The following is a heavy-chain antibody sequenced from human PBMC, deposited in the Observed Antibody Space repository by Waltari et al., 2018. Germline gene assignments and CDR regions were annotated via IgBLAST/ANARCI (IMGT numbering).Heavy chain of an antibody. V-gene: IGHV3-33*01. D-gene: IGHD3-22*01. J-gene: IGHJ4*02. CDR1: GFTFSSYG. Sequence: QVQLVESGGGVVQPGRSLRLSCAASGFTFSSYGMHWVRQAPGKGLEWVAVIWYDGSNKYYADSVKGRFTISRDKSKNTLYLQRNSLRAEDTAVYYCARDLSYSGYSSRNDYWGQGTLVTVSS. CDR2: IWYDGSNK. CDR3: ARDLSYSGYSSRNDY.